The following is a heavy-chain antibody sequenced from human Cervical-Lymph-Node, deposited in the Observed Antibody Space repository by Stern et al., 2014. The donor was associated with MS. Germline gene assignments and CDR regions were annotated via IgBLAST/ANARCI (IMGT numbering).Heavy chain of an antibody. CDR3: ASPPPRRKWDDPNYGMDV. J-gene: IGHJ6*02. CDR2: IYPDDSDI. D-gene: IGHD1-1*01. CDR1: GYTFTNNW. Sequence: VQLVESGAEVKKPGESLKISCKGSGYTFTNNWIAWVRQMPGKGLEWMGIIYPDDSDISYSPSLQGQVTIPADKPIRTASLQCSSLKAADSAVYYCASPPPRRKWDDPNYGMDVWGQGTTVTVSS. V-gene: IGHV5-51*04.